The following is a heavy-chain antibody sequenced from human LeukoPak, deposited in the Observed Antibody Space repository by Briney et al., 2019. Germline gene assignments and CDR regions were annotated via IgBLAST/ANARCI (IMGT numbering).Heavy chain of an antibody. Sequence: PSETLSLTCAVSGYSISSGYYWGWIRQPPGKGLEWIGSIYHSGSTYYNPSLKSRVTISVDTSKNQFSLKLSSVTAADTAVYYCARRGLLIRNQNFDYWGQGTLATVSS. CDR2: IYHSGST. CDR1: GYSISSGYY. V-gene: IGHV4-38-2*01. CDR3: ARRGLLIRNQNFDY. J-gene: IGHJ4*02. D-gene: IGHD1-14*01.